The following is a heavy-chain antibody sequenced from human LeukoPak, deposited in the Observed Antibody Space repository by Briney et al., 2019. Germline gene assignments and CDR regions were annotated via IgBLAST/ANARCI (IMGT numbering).Heavy chain of an antibody. J-gene: IGHJ4*02. CDR3: ARDLNIFGVVSYYFVY. D-gene: IGHD3-3*02. V-gene: IGHV1-2*02. CDR1: GYTFTGYF. Sequence: ASVKVSCKGSGYTFTGYFMHWVGQAPGQGVEWMGWINPNSGGTNYAQKSQGRVTMTTDTSISTAYMELRRLRSDDTAVYYCARDLNIFGVVSYYFVYWGQGALVSVSS. CDR2: INPNSGGT.